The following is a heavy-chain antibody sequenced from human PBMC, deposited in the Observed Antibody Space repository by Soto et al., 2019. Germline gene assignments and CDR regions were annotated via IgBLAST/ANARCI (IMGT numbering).Heavy chain of an antibody. CDR1: GGTFSSYT. J-gene: IGHJ4*02. CDR3: ARDLDGSGSSPDSTDY. V-gene: IGHV1-69*08. CDR2: IIPILGIA. D-gene: IGHD3-10*01. Sequence: QVQLVQSGAEVKKPGSSVKVSCKASGGTFSSYTISWVRQSPGQGLEWMGRIIPILGIANYAQKFQGRVTINADKSTSTAYMELSSLRSEDTAVYYCARDLDGSGSSPDSTDYWGQGTLVTVSS.